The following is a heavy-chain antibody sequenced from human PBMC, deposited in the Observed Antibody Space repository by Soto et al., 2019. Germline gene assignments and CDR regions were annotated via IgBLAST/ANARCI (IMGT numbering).Heavy chain of an antibody. V-gene: IGHV3-30-3*01. Sequence: GGSLRLSCAASGFTFSSCAMHWVRQAPGKGLEWVALISYDGSNKYYADSVKGRFTISRDNSKNTLYLQMNSLRAEDTAVYYCARDKRDLRFLEWSYYFDYWGQGTLVTVS. CDR3: ARDKRDLRFLEWSYYFDY. CDR1: GFTFSSCA. J-gene: IGHJ4*02. CDR2: ISYDGSNK. D-gene: IGHD3-3*01.